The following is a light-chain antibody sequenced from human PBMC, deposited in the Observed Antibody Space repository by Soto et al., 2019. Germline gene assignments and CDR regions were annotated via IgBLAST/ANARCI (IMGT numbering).Light chain of an antibody. CDR1: QGIGRY. J-gene: IGKJ3*01. Sequence: ELVLTQSPGTLSLSPGESATLSCRVSQGIGRYLAWFQQKPGQAPRLLIYDASTRATGIPARFSGSGSGTDFTLTISSLEPEDCAVYYCQQRSNCPLPFGPRTQVEIK. CDR2: DAS. V-gene: IGKV3-11*01. CDR3: QQRSNCPLP.